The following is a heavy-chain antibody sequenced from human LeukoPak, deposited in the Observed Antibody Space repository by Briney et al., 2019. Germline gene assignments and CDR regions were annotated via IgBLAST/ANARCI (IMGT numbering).Heavy chain of an antibody. Sequence: GVSLRLSCAASGFTVNSNYMSWVRQAPGKGLEWVSLIYTGGSTYYADSVKGRFTISRDNSKNTLYLQMNSLRAEDTAVYYCATRSHYWGQGTLVTVSS. V-gene: IGHV3-53*01. CDR2: IYTGGST. CDR3: ATRSHY. CDR1: GFTVNSNY. J-gene: IGHJ4*02.